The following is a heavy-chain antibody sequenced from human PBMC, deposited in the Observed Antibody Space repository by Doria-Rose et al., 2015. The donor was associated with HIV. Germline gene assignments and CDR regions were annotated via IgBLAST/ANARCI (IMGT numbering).Heavy chain of an antibody. V-gene: IGHV3-33*06. CDR3: AKCIWGSSLTDVFDM. J-gene: IGHJ3*02. D-gene: IGHD3-16*01. CDR2: IWYDGSNK. Sequence: QVQLGESGGGVVQPGRSLRLSCAASGFTFSSHGMHWVRQAPGKVLEWVATIWYDGSNKYYADSVKGRFTISRDNSRNTLYLQMNSLRAEDTAVYYCAKCIWGSSLTDVFDMAGQGTIVTGSS. CDR1: GFTFSSHG.